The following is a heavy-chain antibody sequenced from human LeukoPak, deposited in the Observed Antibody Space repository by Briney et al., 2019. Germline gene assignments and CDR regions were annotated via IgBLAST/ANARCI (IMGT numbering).Heavy chain of an antibody. CDR3: AQEFWNYFDY. CDR1: GFIFSSHY. CDR2: INQDGSET. Sequence: GGSLRLSCAGSGFIFSSHYINWVRQAPGKGLEWVANINQDGSETHFVESVRGRFTISRDNSRNTLFLQMNSLRAEDTAVYYCAQEFWNYFDYWGQGTLVTVSS. V-gene: IGHV3-7*03. J-gene: IGHJ4*02. D-gene: IGHD1-1*01.